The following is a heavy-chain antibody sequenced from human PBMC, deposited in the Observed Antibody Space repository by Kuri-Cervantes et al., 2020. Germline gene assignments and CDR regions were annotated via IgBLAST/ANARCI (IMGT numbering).Heavy chain of an antibody. CDR3: ARGTFLGYYYMDV. J-gene: IGHJ6*03. CDR1: GYTFTSYD. Sequence: GESLKISCKASGYTFTSYDINWVRQATGQGLEWMGWMNPNSGNTGYAQEFQGRVSMTRNTSISTAYMELSSLRSEDTAVYYCARGTFLGYYYMDVWGKGTTVTVSS. D-gene: IGHD2-21*01. V-gene: IGHV1-8*02. CDR2: MNPNSGNT.